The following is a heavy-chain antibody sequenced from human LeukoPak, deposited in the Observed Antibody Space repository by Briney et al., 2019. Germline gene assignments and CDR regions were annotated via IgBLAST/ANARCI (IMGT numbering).Heavy chain of an antibody. CDR2: IYHSGST. V-gene: IGHV4-38-2*02. Sequence: SETLSLTCTVSGNSISSGYYWGWIRQPPGKGLEWIGSIYHSGSTYYNPSLKSRVTISVDTSKNQFSLKLSSVTAADTAVYYCARDLEQQPRPYFDYWGQGTLVTVSS. CDR1: GNSISSGYY. CDR3: ARDLEQQPRPYFDY. J-gene: IGHJ4*02. D-gene: IGHD6-13*01.